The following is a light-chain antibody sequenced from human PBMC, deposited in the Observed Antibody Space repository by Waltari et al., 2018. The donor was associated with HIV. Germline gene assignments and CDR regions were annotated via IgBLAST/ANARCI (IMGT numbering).Light chain of an antibody. CDR2: GAS. Sequence: EFVLMQSPGTLSLSPGERATLSCRASQSVSSSYLAWYQQRPGQAPRLLIYGASSRAAGIPDRFTGSVSGTDFTLTISRLEPEDFAVYYCQHFDTSLPKYTFGQGTKLEIK. J-gene: IGKJ2*01. CDR3: QHFDTSLPKYT. V-gene: IGKV3-20*01. CDR1: QSVSSSY.